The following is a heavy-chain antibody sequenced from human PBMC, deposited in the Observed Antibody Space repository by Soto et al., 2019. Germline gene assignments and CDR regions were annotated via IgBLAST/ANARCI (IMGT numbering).Heavy chain of an antibody. CDR1: GGTFSSYA. CDR2: IIPMFGTA. D-gene: IGHD3-22*01. Sequence: SVKVSCKTSGGTFSSYAISWVRQAPGQGLEWMGGIIPMFGTANYAQKFQGRVTITADESTSTAYMELTSLRSEDTAVYYCARSRANYYDSRGYYYSSFHYWGQGTLVTVSS. V-gene: IGHV1-69*13. CDR3: ARSRANYYDSRGYYYSSFHY. J-gene: IGHJ4*02.